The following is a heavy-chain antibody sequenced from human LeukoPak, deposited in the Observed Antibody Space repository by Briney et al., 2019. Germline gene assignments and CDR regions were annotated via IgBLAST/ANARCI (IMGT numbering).Heavy chain of an antibody. J-gene: IGHJ5*01. CDR2: ISSSSTYI. V-gene: IGHV3-21*01. CDR1: GFTFSSYN. Sequence: TGGSLRLSCAASGFTFSSYNMNWVRQAPGKGLEWVSSISSSSTYINYPDSVRGRFTISRDNAKNSLYLLMNSLRVEDTAVYYCARDLGSYVDSWGHGTLVTVSS. CDR3: ARDLGSYVDS. D-gene: IGHD5-18*01.